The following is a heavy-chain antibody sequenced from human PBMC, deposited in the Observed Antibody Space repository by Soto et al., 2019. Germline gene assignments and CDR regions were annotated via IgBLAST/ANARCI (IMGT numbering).Heavy chain of an antibody. V-gene: IGHV1-3*01. Sequence: QVQLVQSGAEVKKPGASVKVSCKAAGYTFTSYAMHWVRQAPGQRLEWMGWINAGNGNTQYSQKFQGRLTIARDTSASTSYMELSSLKSEDTAVYYCARTESSSFLDGMDVWGQGTTVTVSS. CDR2: INAGNGNT. CDR3: ARTESSSFLDGMDV. CDR1: GYTFTSYA. D-gene: IGHD6-6*01. J-gene: IGHJ6*02.